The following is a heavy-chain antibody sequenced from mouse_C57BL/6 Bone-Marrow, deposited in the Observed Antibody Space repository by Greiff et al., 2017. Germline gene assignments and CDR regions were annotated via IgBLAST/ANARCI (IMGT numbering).Heavy chain of an antibody. Sequence: EVQLQQSGPELVKPGASVKISCKASGYTFTDYYMNWVKQSHGKSLEWIGDINPNNGGTSYNQKFKGKATLTVDKSSSTAYMELRSLTSEDSAVYYCASYYYGSHDYWGQGTTLTVSS. CDR2: INPNNGGT. D-gene: IGHD1-1*01. J-gene: IGHJ2*01. CDR1: GYTFTDYY. CDR3: ASYYYGSHDY. V-gene: IGHV1-26*01.